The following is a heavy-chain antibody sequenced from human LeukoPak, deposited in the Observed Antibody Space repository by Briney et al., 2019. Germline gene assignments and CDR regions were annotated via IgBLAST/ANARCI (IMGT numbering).Heavy chain of an antibody. CDR2: ISAYNGNT. Sequence: ASVKLSCTASGYTFTRYGISWVRQAPGQGLEWMGWISAYNGNTNYAQKLQGRVTMNTDTSTSTAYMELRSLRSDDTAVYYCARDGAAAALDWFDRWGQGTLVTVSS. CDR1: GYTFTRYG. D-gene: IGHD6-13*01. CDR3: ARDGAAAALDWFDR. V-gene: IGHV1-18*01. J-gene: IGHJ5*02.